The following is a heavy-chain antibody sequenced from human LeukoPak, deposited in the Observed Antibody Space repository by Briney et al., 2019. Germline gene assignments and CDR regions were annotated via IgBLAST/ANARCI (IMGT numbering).Heavy chain of an antibody. V-gene: IGHV4-59*01. J-gene: IGHJ4*02. CDR3: ARGGNIVSRPPDY. Sequence: PSETLSLTCSVSGGSISSYYWSWIRQPPGKGLEWIGYIYYSGRTNYNPSLKSRVTLSVDTSKNQFSLKLSSVTAADTAVYYCARGGNIVSRPPDYWGQGTLVTVSS. CDR1: GGSISSYY. CDR2: IYYSGRT. D-gene: IGHD5/OR15-5a*01.